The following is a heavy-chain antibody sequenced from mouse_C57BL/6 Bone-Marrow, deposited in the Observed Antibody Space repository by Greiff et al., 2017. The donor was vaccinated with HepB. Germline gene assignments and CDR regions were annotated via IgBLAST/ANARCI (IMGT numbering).Heavy chain of an antibody. Sequence: QVQLQQPGAELVKPGASVKLSCKASGYTFTSYWMHWVKQRPGQGLEWIGMIHPNSGSTNYNEKFKSKATLSVDKSSSTAYMQLSSLTSEDSAVYYCARSTTVVATPDYWGQGTTLTVSS. D-gene: IGHD1-1*01. CDR2: IHPNSGST. CDR3: ARSTTVVATPDY. CDR1: GYTFTSYW. J-gene: IGHJ2*01. V-gene: IGHV1-64*01.